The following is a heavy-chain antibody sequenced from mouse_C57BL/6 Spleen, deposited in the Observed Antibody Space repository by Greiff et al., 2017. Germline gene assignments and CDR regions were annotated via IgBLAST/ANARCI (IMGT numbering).Heavy chain of an antibody. V-gene: IGHV1-82*01. CDR2: IYPGDGDT. CDR1: GYAFSSSW. J-gene: IGHJ2*01. Sequence: VKLMESGPELVKPGASVKISCKASGYAFSSSWMNWVKQRPGKGLEWIGRIYPGDGDTNYNGKFKGKATLTADKSSSTAYMQLSSLTSEDSAVYFCARRPYYYGLFDYWGQGTTLTVSS. CDR3: ARRPYYYGLFDY. D-gene: IGHD1-1*01.